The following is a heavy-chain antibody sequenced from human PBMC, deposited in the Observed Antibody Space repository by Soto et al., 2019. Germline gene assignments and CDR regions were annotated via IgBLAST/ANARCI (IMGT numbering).Heavy chain of an antibody. J-gene: IGHJ4*02. CDR2: IWYDGSNK. CDR3: VRTMVRGRSSSVSRINFDY. CDR1: GFTFSSYG. Sequence: GGSLRLSCAASGFTFSSYGMHWVRQAPGKGLEWVAVIWYDGSNKYYADSVKGRFTISRDNSKNTLYLQMNSLRAEDTAVYYCVRTMVRGRSSSVSRINFDYWGQGTLVTVSS. D-gene: IGHD3-10*01. V-gene: IGHV3-33*01.